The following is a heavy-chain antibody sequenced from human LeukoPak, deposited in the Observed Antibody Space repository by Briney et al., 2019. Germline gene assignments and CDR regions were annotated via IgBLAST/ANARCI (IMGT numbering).Heavy chain of an antibody. V-gene: IGHV1-69*05. CDR1: GGTFSSYA. CDR2: IIPIFGTA. CDR3: ARQGGDTYYYDSSGYLDNWFDP. Sequence: GASVKVSCKASGGTFSSYAIGWVRQAPGQGLEWRRGIIPIFGTANYAQKFQGRVTITTDESTSTAYMELSSLRSEDTAVYYCARQGGDTYYYDSSGYLDNWFDPWGQGTLVTVSS. D-gene: IGHD3-22*01. J-gene: IGHJ5*02.